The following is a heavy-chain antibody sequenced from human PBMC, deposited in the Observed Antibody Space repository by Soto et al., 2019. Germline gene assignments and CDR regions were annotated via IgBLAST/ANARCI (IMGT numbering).Heavy chain of an antibody. CDR3: ARANWFFDY. D-gene: IGHD7-27*01. CDR1: GGSISSYY. J-gene: IGHJ4*02. CDR2: IYYSGST. V-gene: IGHV4-59*13. Sequence: LSLTCTVSGGSISSYYWSWIRQPPGQGLEWIGYIYYSGSTNYNPSLKSRVTMSVDTSKNQFSLKLSSLTAADTAIYYCARANWFFDYWGQGTLVTVSS.